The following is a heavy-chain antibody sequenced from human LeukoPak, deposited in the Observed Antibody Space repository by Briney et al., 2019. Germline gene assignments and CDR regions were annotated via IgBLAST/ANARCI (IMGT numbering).Heavy chain of an antibody. CDR1: GLSVRGSY. CDR3: TRDLTGTTWSENDY. D-gene: IGHD6-13*01. J-gene: IGHJ4*02. CDR2: IYSGDRT. V-gene: IGHV3-53*01. Sequence: PGGSLRLSCVASGLSVRGSYMSWVRQAPGKGLEWVSVIYSGDRTYSADSVKGRSTISTDTTKNTLYLQMNNLRADDTAMYYCTRDLTGTTWSENDYWGQGTLVTISS.